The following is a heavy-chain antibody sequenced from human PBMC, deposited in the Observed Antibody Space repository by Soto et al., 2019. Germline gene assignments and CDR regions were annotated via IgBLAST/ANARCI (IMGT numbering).Heavy chain of an antibody. CDR2: VYHSGTT. V-gene: IGHV4-59*12. D-gene: IGHD2-8*02. Sequence: PSETLSLTCTVPGDSITSYYWSWIRQSPGKGLEWIGYVYHSGTTKYNPSLKSRVTISVETSKNQFSLKLSSVTAADTAVYYCARDKITGLFDYWGQGTLVTVSS. J-gene: IGHJ4*02. CDR3: ARDKITGLFDY. CDR1: GDSITSYY.